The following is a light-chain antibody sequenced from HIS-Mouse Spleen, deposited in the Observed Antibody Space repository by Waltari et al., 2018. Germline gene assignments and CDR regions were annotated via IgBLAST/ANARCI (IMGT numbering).Light chain of an antibody. V-gene: IGLV3-10*01. CDR2: EDS. CDR1: ALPKKS. Sequence: SYELTQPPSVSVSPGQTARITCSGDALPKKSAYWYQQKSGQAPVLVIYEDSKRPPGIPERFSGSSSGTMATLTISGAQVEDEADYYCYSTDSSGNHRVFGGGTKLNVL. CDR3: YSTDSSGNHRV. J-gene: IGLJ2*01.